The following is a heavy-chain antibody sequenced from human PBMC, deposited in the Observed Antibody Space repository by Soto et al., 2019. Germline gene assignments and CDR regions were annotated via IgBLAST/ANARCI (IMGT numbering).Heavy chain of an antibody. D-gene: IGHD2-15*01. V-gene: IGHV4-4*02. CDR2: MYHSGST. CDR1: GGSISSSNW. J-gene: IGHJ5*02. CDR3: ARAHCSGGSCYSVQHWFDP. Sequence: QVQLQESGPGLVKPSGTLSLTCAVSGGSISSSNWWSWVRQPPGKGLEWIGEMYHSGSTNHNPSLKSRVTISVDKSKNQFSLKLSSVTAPDTAVYYCARAHCSGGSCYSVQHWFDPWGQGTLVTVSS.